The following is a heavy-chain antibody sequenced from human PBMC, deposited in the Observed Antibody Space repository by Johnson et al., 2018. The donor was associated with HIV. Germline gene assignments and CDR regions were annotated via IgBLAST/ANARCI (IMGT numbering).Heavy chain of an antibody. J-gene: IGHJ3*02. D-gene: IGHD3-3*01. Sequence: QVQLVESGGGVVQPGRSLRLSCAASGFTFNTYGIHWVRQAPGKGLEWVALISYDGTDKYYADSVKGRFTISRDNSKNTLYLQMNSLSAEDTAIYHCAKDMGETKLDGWATDYYDLSISYPVQVPGAVVGVFDIWGQGTMVTVSS. CDR3: AKDMGETKLDGWATDYYDLSISYPVQVPGAVVGVFDI. V-gene: IGHV3-30*18. CDR2: ISYDGTDK. CDR1: GFTFNTYG.